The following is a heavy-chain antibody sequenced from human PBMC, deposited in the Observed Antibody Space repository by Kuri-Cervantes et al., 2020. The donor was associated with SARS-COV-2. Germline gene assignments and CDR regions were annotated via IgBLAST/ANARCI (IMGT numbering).Heavy chain of an antibody. Sequence: SETLSLTCTVSGGSIGTYYWSWIRQPAGKGLEWIGRIYTSGSTNYNPSLKSRVTISVDTSKNQFSLKLSSVTATDTAVYYCASSGHKVAFDIWGQGTMVTVSS. D-gene: IGHD2-15*01. CDR2: IYTSGST. CDR1: GGSIGTYY. CDR3: ASSGHKVAFDI. J-gene: IGHJ3*02. V-gene: IGHV4-4*07.